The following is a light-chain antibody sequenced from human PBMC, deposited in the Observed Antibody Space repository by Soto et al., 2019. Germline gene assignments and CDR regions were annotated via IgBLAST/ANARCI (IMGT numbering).Light chain of an antibody. V-gene: IGKV4-1*01. Sequence: DIVLTQSPDSLAVSLGERATINCKSSQSLLYRSNNKNYLAWYQQKPGQPLKLLISWASTRESGVPDRFSGSGSGADFTLTISRLQAEDFATYYCQQSYRTPHTFGQGTKLETK. CDR3: QQSYRTPHT. CDR1: QSLLYRSNNKNY. J-gene: IGKJ2*01. CDR2: WAS.